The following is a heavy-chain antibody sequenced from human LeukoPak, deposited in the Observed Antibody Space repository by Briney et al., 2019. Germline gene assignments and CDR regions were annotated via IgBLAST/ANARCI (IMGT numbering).Heavy chain of an antibody. J-gene: IGHJ4*02. CDR1: GFTFSSYG. V-gene: IGHV3-30*18. CDR2: ISYDGSNK. Sequence: GGSLRLSCAASGFTFSSYGMHWVRQAPGKGLEWVAVISYDGSNKYYADSVKGRFTISRDNSKNTLYLQMNSLRAEDTAVYYCAKASPGPISSANYFDYWGQGTLVTVSS. D-gene: IGHD6-25*01. CDR3: AKASPGPISSANYFDY.